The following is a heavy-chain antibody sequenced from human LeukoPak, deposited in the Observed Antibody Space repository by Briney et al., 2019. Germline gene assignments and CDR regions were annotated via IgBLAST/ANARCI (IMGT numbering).Heavy chain of an antibody. V-gene: IGHV1-18*01. CDR1: GYKFTSYG. CDR3: ARGDSWNWFDP. CDR2: ISAYNGNT. J-gene: IGHJ5*02. Sequence: ASVKVSYKASGYKFTSYGLTWVRQAPGQGLEWTGWISAYNGNTNYAQKVQGRLTMTTDTTTSTAYMELRGLRSDDTAIYYCARGDSWNWFDPWAQGTLVTVSS. D-gene: IGHD2-15*01.